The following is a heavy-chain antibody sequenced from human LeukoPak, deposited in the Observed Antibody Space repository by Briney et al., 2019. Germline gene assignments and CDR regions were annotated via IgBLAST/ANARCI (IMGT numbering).Heavy chain of an antibody. Sequence: GGSLRLSCAASGFTFSSYSMNWVRQAPGKGLEWVSSISSSSSYIYYADSVKGRFTVSRDRSKNTLYLQMSSLRAADTAVYYCAKDLGEVPLELDYWGQGTLVTVSS. CDR3: AKDLGEVPLELDY. D-gene: IGHD1-1*01. CDR1: GFTFSSYS. J-gene: IGHJ4*02. V-gene: IGHV3-21*04. CDR2: ISSSSSYI.